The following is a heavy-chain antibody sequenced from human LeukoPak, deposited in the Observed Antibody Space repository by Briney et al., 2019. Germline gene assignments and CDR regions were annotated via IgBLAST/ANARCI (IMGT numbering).Heavy chain of an antibody. V-gene: IGHV3-21*01. Sequence: PGGSLRLSCAASGLTFSSYSMNWVRQAPGKGLEWVSSISSSSSYIYYADSVKGRFTISRDNTNNSLYLQMNSLRAEDTAVYYCARDPSYYDSGSYGEHSDYWGQGTLVTVSS. J-gene: IGHJ4*02. CDR2: ISSSSSYI. CDR3: ARDPSYYDSGSYGEHSDY. CDR1: GLTFSSYS. D-gene: IGHD3-10*01.